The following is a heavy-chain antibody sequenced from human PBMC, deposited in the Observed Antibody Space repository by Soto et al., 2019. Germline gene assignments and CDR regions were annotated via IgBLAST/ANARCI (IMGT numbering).Heavy chain of an antibody. CDR1: GYTFTTYG. V-gene: IGHV1-18*01. CDR3: ARGDMVRGRTPLDY. D-gene: IGHD3-10*01. J-gene: IGHJ4*02. CDR2: ISAYNGKT. Sequence: QVQLVQSGAEVKKPGASVKVSCKPSGYTFTTYGISWVRQAPGQGLEWMGWISAYNGKTDYAHKLQGRVTMTTDTSTSTAYMELRSLTSDDAADYYGARGDMVRGRTPLDYWGQGTLVTVSS.